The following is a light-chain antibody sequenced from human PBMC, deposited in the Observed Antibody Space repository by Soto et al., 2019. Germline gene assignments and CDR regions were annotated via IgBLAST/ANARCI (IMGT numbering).Light chain of an antibody. CDR3: QQYGSSPPTT. Sequence: EIVLTQSPGTLSLSPGERATLSCRASQSVRSSYLAWYQQKPGQAPRLLIYGASSRATGIPDRFSGSGSGTDFPLTISRLEPEDFAVYYCQQYGSSPPTTFGQGTKVEIK. V-gene: IGKV3-20*01. J-gene: IGKJ1*01. CDR1: QSVRSSY. CDR2: GAS.